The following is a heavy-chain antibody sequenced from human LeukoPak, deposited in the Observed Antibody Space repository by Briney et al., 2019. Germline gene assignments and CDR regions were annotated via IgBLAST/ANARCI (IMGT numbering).Heavy chain of an antibody. Sequence: GGSLRLSCAASGFSFINHAMSWVRQAPGKGLEWVSAISGSGDATKYADSVKGRFTISRDNAKNSLYLQMNSLRAEDTAVYYCARWYSASDYWGQGTLVTVSP. CDR1: GFSFINHA. V-gene: IGHV3-23*01. CDR2: ISGSGDAT. D-gene: IGHD1-1*01. CDR3: ARWYSASDY. J-gene: IGHJ4*02.